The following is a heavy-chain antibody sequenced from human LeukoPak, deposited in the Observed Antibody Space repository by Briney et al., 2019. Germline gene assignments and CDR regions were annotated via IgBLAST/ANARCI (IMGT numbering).Heavy chain of an antibody. CDR3: AREDAGGTYSFDY. Sequence: PGGSLRLSCVVSGFTVSSNFMSWVRQAPGKGPEWVSVIYTSGITYYADSVRGRFTNSRDNSKNTLYLQMDSLTAEDTAVYYCAREDAGGTYSFDYWGQGTLVTVSS. CDR2: IYTSGIT. CDR1: GFTVSSNF. V-gene: IGHV3-66*01. D-gene: IGHD1-26*01. J-gene: IGHJ4*02.